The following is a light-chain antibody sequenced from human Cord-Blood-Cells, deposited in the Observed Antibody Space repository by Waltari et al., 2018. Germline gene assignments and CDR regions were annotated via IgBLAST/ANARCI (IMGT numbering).Light chain of an antibody. Sequence: EIVMTQSPATLSVSPGERATLSCRASQSVSSNLAWYQQKPGQAPRLLISGASTRATGIPARFSGSGSGTEFTLTISSLQSEDFAVYYCQQYNNWRITFGQGTRLEIK. CDR2: GAS. V-gene: IGKV3-15*01. J-gene: IGKJ5*01. CDR3: QQYNNWRIT. CDR1: QSVSSN.